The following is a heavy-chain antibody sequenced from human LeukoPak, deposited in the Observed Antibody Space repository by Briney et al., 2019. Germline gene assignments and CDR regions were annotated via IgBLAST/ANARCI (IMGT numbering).Heavy chain of an antibody. V-gene: IGHV1-8*01. CDR2: MNPNSGNI. D-gene: IGHD4-11*01. Sequence: ASVKVSCKASGYTFASYDINWVRQATGQGREWMGWMNPNSGNIGYAQKFQGRVTMTRNTSINTAYMELSSLRAEDTALYYCARGDPTGNYYYGMDVWGRGTTITVSS. CDR3: ARGDPTGNYYYGMDV. J-gene: IGHJ6*02. CDR1: GYTFASYD.